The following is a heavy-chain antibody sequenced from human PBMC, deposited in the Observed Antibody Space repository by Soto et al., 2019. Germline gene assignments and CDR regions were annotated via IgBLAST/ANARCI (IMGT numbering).Heavy chain of an antibody. CDR2: IIPILGIA. V-gene: IGHV1-69*08. D-gene: IGHD2-2*01. J-gene: IGHJ5*02. Sequence: QVQLVQSGAEVKKPGSSVKVSCKASGGTFSSYTISWVRQAPGQGLEWMGRIIPILGIANYAQKFQGRVTITSDKSTSTAYKELSSLRSDDTAVYYCARDFKRGCSSTSCYPWFDPWGQGTLVTVSS. CDR3: ARDFKRGCSSTSCYPWFDP. CDR1: GGTFSSYT.